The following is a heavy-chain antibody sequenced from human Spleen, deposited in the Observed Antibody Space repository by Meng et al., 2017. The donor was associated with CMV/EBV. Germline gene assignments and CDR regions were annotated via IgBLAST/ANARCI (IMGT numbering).Heavy chain of an antibody. V-gene: IGHV3-21*01. CDR2: ISSSSSYI. Sequence: GESLKISCAASGFTFSSYAMNWVRQAPGKGLEWVSSISSSSSYIHYADSVKGRFTISRDNAKNSLYLEMNSLRVEDTAVYYCGSREGGYWGQGTLVTVS. D-gene: IGHD3-16*01. CDR3: GSREGGY. J-gene: IGHJ4*02. CDR1: GFTFSSYA.